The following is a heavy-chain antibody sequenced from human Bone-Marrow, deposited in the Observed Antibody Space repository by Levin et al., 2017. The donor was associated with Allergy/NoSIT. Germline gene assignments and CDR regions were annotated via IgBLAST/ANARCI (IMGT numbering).Heavy chain of an antibody. CDR3: ARMQWGDWFFDL. CDR1: GFSLSSSPMC. Sequence: RLSGPTLVKPTQTLTLTCNFSGFSLSSSPMCVNWIRQPPGKALEWLARIDWDDRKYYNPSLEARLTISKDTSKNQVVLTMTNMDTVDTATYYCARMQWGDWFFDLWGRGTLVSVSS. J-gene: IGHJ2*01. CDR2: IDWDDRK. V-gene: IGHV2-70*11. D-gene: IGHD6-19*01.